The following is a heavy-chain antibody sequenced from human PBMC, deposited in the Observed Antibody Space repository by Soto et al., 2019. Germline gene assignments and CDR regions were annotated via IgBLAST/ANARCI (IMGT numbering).Heavy chain of an antibody. CDR3: ARGRYGDY. CDR1: GYGCTTYG. J-gene: IGHJ4*02. V-gene: IGHV1-18*01. Sequence: QVHLVPSGAEVKKPGASVKFACKGSGYGCTTYGITWVRQAPGQGLEWMAWISAHNGNTNYAQKLQGRVTVTRDTSTSTAYMELRSLRSDDTAVYYCARGRYGDYWGQGALVTVSS. D-gene: IGHD1-1*01. CDR2: ISAHNGNT.